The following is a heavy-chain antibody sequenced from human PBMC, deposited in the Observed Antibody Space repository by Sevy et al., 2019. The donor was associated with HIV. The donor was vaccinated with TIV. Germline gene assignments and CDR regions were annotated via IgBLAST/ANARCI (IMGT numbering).Heavy chain of an antibody. J-gene: IGHJ6*02. CDR3: ARFLSTSYYYYYAMDV. CDR2: MSPNSGNT. D-gene: IGHD2-2*01. Sequence: ASVKVSCRASGYTFTSYDINWVRQAIGQGLEWMGWMSPNSGNTGYAQKFQGRVTMTRNTSISTAYMELSSLRSEDTAVYYCARFLSTSYYYYYAMDVWGQGTTVTVSS. CDR1: GYTFTSYD. V-gene: IGHV1-8*01.